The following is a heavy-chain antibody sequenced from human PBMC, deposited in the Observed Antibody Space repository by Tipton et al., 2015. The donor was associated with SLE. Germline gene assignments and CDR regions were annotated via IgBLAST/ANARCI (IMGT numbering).Heavy chain of an antibody. D-gene: IGHD3-9*01. CDR3: ARLRDYDILTGWSGMDV. V-gene: IGHV4-34*01. CDR1: GGSFSGYY. CDR2: INHSGST. Sequence: GLVKPSETLSLTCAVYGGSFSGYYWSWIRQPPGKGLEWIGEINHSGSTNYNPSLKSRVTISVDTSKNQFSLKLSSVTAADTAVYYCARLRDYDILTGWSGMDVWGQGTTVTVSS. J-gene: IGHJ6*02.